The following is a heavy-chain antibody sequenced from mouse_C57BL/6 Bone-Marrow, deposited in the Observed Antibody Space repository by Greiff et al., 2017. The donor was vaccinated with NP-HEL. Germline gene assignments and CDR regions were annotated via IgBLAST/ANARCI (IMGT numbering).Heavy chain of an antibody. J-gene: IGHJ2*01. CDR3: ARDDGIDY. Sequence: QVQLQQSGPELVKPGASVKISCKASGYAFSSSWMNWVKQRPGKGLEWIGRIYPGDGDTNYNGKFKGKATLTADKTSSTAYMQLSSLTSEDSAVYFCARDDGIDYWGQGTTLTVSS. V-gene: IGHV1-82*01. CDR1: GYAFSSSW. CDR2: IYPGDGDT. D-gene: IGHD2-3*01.